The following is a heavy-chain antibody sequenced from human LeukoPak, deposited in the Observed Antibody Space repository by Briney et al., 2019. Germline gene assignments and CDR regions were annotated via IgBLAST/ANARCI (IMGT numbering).Heavy chain of an antibody. V-gene: IGHV3-48*03. Sequence: GGSLRLSCAASGFTFSSYEMNWVRQAPGKGLEWVPYISSSGSTIYYADSVKGRFTISRDNAKNSLYLQMNSLRAEDTAVYYCARGGDIVVVVAATDYWGQGTLVTVSS. J-gene: IGHJ4*02. D-gene: IGHD2-15*01. CDR3: ARGGDIVVVVAATDY. CDR1: GFTFSSYE. CDR2: ISSSGSTI.